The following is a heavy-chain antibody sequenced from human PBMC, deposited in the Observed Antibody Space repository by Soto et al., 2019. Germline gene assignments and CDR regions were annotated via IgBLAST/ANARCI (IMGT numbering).Heavy chain of an antibody. V-gene: IGHV1-69*08. D-gene: IGHD6-19*01. Sequence: QVQLVQSGAEVKKPGSSVKVSCKASGGTFSSYTISWVRQAPGQGLEWMGRIIPILGIANYAQKFQGRVTITADKSTSTAYMELSSLRSEDTAVYFCARDRGRTVAENYSFDYWGQGTLVPVSS. J-gene: IGHJ4*02. CDR3: ARDRGRTVAENYSFDY. CDR1: GGTFSSYT. CDR2: IIPILGIA.